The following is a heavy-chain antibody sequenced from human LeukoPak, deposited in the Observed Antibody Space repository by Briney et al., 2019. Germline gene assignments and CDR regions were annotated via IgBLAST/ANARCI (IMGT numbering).Heavy chain of an antibody. Sequence: PGRSLRLSCAASGFTFSSYAMHRVRQAPGKGLEWVAVISYDGSNKYYADSVKGRFTISRDNSKNTLYLQMNSLRAEDTAVYYCARDPIRDVVDEAYFDYWGQGTLVTVSS. CDR1: GFTFSSYA. J-gene: IGHJ4*02. V-gene: IGHV3-30*04. CDR3: ARDPIRDVVDEAYFDY. CDR2: ISYDGSNK. D-gene: IGHD2-21*01.